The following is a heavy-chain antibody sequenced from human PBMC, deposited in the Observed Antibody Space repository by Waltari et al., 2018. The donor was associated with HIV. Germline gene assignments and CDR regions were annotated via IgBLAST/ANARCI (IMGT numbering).Heavy chain of an antibody. V-gene: IGHV3-7*01. CDR1: GFTFSSYW. D-gene: IGHD3-22*01. Sequence: EVQLVESGGGWVQPGGSLRLSCAASGFTFSSYWMSWVRRAPGRGLEWVANIKQDGSEKYYVDSVKGRFTISRDNAKNSLYLQMNSLRAEDTAVYYCARNHITMIVVVMEDAFDIWGQGTMVTVSS. CDR2: IKQDGSEK. CDR3: ARNHITMIVVVMEDAFDI. J-gene: IGHJ3*02.